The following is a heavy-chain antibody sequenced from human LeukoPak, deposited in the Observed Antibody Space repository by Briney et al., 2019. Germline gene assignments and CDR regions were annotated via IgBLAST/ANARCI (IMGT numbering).Heavy chain of an antibody. CDR2: VSSTENT. CDR1: GGSITYYY. J-gene: IGHJ4*02. CDR3: ARQSGGSYVYFDY. Sequence: SETLSLTCTVSGGSITYYYWSWIRQPAGRGLEWIGRVSSTENTNYNPSLRSRVTISPDKSKNQFSLKLTSVTAADTAVYYCARQSGGSYVYFDYWGQGALVTVSP. V-gene: IGHV4-4*07. D-gene: IGHD3-22*01.